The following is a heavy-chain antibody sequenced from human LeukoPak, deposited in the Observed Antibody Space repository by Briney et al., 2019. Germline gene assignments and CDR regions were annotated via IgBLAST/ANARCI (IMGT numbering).Heavy chain of an antibody. Sequence: SETLSLTCTVSGGSISSSSYYWGWIRQPPGKGLEWIGSIYYSGSTNYNPSLKSRVTISVDTSKNQFSLKLSSVTAADTAVYYCAGEGVTEDAFDIWGQGTMVTVSS. CDR2: IYYSGST. V-gene: IGHV4-39*07. CDR3: AGEGVTEDAFDI. CDR1: GGSISSSSYY. J-gene: IGHJ3*02. D-gene: IGHD2-21*02.